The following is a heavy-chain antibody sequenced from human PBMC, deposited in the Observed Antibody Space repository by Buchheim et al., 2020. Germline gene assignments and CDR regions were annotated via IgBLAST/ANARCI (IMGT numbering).Heavy chain of an antibody. CDR1: GGSFSGYY. J-gene: IGHJ5*02. Sequence: QVQLQQWGAGLLKPSETLSLTCAVYGGSFSGYYWSWIRQPPGKGLEWIGEINHSGSTNYNPSLKSRVTISVDTSKNQFSLKLSSVTAADTAVDYCARSRRLRETRFDPWGQGTL. CDR2: INHSGST. V-gene: IGHV4-34*01. CDR3: ARSRRLRETRFDP. D-gene: IGHD4-17*01.